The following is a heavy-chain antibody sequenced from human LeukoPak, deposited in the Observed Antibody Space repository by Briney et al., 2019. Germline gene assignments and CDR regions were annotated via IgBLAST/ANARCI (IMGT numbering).Heavy chain of an antibody. J-gene: IGHJ4*02. D-gene: IGHD6-13*01. Sequence: ASVKVSCKASGYTFTSYGISWVRQAPGQGLEWMGWINAYNGNTNYAQKLQGRVTMTTDTSTSTAYMELRSLRSDDTAVYYCARERYSSSWTPSTGGIYYFDYWGQGTLVTVSS. CDR2: INAYNGNT. CDR3: ARERYSSSWTPSTGGIYYFDY. V-gene: IGHV1-18*01. CDR1: GYTFTSYG.